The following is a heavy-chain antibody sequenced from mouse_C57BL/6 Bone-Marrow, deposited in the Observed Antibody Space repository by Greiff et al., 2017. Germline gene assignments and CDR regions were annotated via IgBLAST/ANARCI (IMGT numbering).Heavy chain of an antibody. CDR2: ISYDGSN. V-gene: IGHV3-6*01. J-gene: IGHJ4*01. Sequence: EVQLQASGPGLVKPSQSLSLPCSVTGYSITSGYYWNWIRQFPGNKLEWMGYISYDGSNNYNPSLKNRISITRDTSKHQFFLKLNSVTTEDTATYYCARDAMDYWGQGTSVTVSS. CDR1: GYSITSGYY. CDR3: ARDAMDY.